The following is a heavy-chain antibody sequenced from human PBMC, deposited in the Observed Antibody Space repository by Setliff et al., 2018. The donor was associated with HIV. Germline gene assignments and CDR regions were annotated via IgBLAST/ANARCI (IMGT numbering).Heavy chain of an antibody. Sequence: SVKVSCKASGGTFRKYSISWVRQAPGQGLEWVGGIIPMFGSTTYAQKFYGRVTITADESTDTVEMELTSLTSEDTAMYYCAIDVIGGWLRPMPDYWGPGTLVTVSS. J-gene: IGHJ4*02. CDR1: GGTFRKYS. V-gene: IGHV1-69*13. CDR2: IIPMFGST. D-gene: IGHD5-12*01. CDR3: AIDVIGGWLRPMPDY.